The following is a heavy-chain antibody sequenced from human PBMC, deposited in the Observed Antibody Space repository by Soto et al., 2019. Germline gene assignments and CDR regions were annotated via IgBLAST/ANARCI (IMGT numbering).Heavy chain of an antibody. D-gene: IGHD2-2*01. CDR1: GFTFINYA. CDR2: ISGSGGST. Sequence: EVQLLDSGGGLVQPGGSLRLSCAASGFTFINYAMSWVRQAPGKGLEWVSVISGSGGSTYYPDSVKGRFTISRDNSKNSLYLQMNSLRADDTAVYYCAKLPAAQSYFDFWGQGTLVTVSS. V-gene: IGHV3-23*01. CDR3: AKLPAAQSYFDF. J-gene: IGHJ4*02.